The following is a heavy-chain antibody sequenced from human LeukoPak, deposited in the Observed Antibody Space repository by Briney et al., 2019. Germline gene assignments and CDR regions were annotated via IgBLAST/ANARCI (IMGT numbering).Heavy chain of an antibody. Sequence: GGSLRLSCAASGFTFSRYEMNWVRQAPGKGLEWVSYISSSGITIYYADSVKGRFTFSRDNAKNSLYLQMNSLRAEDTALYYCAPRLWGIAAAGTGGSDYWGQGTLVTVSS. CDR2: ISSSGITI. V-gene: IGHV3-48*03. J-gene: IGHJ4*02. CDR3: APRLWGIAAAGTGGSDY. D-gene: IGHD6-13*01. CDR1: GFTFSRYE.